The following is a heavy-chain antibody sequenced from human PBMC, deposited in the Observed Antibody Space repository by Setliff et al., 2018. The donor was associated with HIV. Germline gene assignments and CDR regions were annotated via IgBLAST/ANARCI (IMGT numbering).Heavy chain of an antibody. Sequence: GESLTISCTTSGFTFGDYGLDWVRQAPGRGLEWVGFIRSKTYGGTTDFAASVKGRFTISRDDSKSIAYLQMNSLKTEDTAVYYCTRDNYDSSGHSTEEHFQHWGQGTLVTVSS. CDR2: IRSKTYGGTT. CDR1: GFTFGDYG. CDR3: TRDNYDSSGHSTEEHFQH. J-gene: IGHJ1*01. D-gene: IGHD3-22*01. V-gene: IGHV3-49*04.